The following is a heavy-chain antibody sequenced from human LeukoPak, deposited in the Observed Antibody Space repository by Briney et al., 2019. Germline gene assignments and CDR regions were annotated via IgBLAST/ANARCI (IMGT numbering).Heavy chain of an antibody. CDR2: ISGSGGST. CDR1: GFTFSSYA. J-gene: IGHJ4*02. CDR3: AKAPPLYQLVWLDYLDY. D-gene: IGHD2-2*01. V-gene: IGHV3-23*01. Sequence: SGGSLRLSCAASGFTFSSYAMSWVRQAPGKGLEWVSAISGSGGSTYYADSVKGRFTISRDNSKNTLYLQMNSLRAEDTAVYYCAKAPPLYQLVWLDYLDYWGQGTLVTVSS.